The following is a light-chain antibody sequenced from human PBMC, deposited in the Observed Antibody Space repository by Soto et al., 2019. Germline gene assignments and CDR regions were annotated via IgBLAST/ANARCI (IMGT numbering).Light chain of an antibody. CDR3: MQCIQPPLFS. CDR1: QSLLHSDGKTY. V-gene: IGKV2D-29*01. CDR2: EAS. Sequence: DVVLTQTPLSLSVTPGQSASISCKSTQSLLHSDGKTYLYWYLQKPGQPPQLLIYEASKRFSGVPARFSGSGSGTDFTLKISWVEAEDAGVYYCMQCIQPPLFSFGPGTKVDIK. J-gene: IGKJ3*01.